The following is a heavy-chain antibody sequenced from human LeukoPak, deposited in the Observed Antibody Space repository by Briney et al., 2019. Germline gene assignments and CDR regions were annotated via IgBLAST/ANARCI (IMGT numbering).Heavy chain of an antibody. D-gene: IGHD3-16*01. CDR3: ARFPYYDYVWGSSY. CDR1: GFTFSSYS. J-gene: IGHJ4*02. Sequence: GGSLRLSCEASGFTFSSYSLNWVRQAPGKGLEWVSYISSSSGTRYYADSVKGRFTISRDNAKNSLYLQMNSLRDEDTAVYYCARFPYYDYVWGSSYWGQGTLVTVSS. CDR2: ISSSSGTR. V-gene: IGHV3-48*02.